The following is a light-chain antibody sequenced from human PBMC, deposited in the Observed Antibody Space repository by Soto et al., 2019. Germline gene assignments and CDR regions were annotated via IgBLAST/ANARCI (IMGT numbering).Light chain of an antibody. CDR1: QSLLHSNGYSY. CDR2: LGS. V-gene: IGKV2-28*01. J-gene: IGKJ4*01. CDR3: MQALQTPFT. Sequence: DIVMTQSPLSLPVTPGEPASISCRSSQSLLHSNGYSYLDWYLQKPGQSPQLLIYLGSNRASGVPDRFSGSGSGSDFTLKISRVEAEDVGVYYCMQALQTPFTFGGGTKVAIK.